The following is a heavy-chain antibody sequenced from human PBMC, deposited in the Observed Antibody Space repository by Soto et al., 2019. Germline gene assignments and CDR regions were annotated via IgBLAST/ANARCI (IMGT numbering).Heavy chain of an antibody. CDR3: AIIGRSWYS. D-gene: IGHD6-13*01. CDR1: GFTFSSNW. J-gene: IGHJ4*02. CDR2: IKQDGSEK. Sequence: EVQLVESGGGLVQPGGSLRLSCAASGFTFSSNWMSWVRQAPGKGLEWVANIKQDGSEKYYVDSVKGRFTISRDNAKNSLYLQMNSLRVEDTAVYYCAIIGRSWYSWGQGTLVTVSS. V-gene: IGHV3-7*02.